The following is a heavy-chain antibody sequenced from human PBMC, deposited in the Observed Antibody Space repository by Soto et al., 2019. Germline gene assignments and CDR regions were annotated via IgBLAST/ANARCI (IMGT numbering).Heavy chain of an antibody. D-gene: IGHD2-21*02. V-gene: IGHV3-23*01. Sequence: GGSLRLSCAASGFTFSSYAMSWVRQAPGKGLEWVSAISGSGGSTYSADSVKGRFTISRDNSKNTLYLQMNSLRAEDTAVYYCAKSVYGGNSYYYYGMDVWGQGTTVTVSS. CDR3: AKSVYGGNSYYYYGMDV. J-gene: IGHJ6*02. CDR1: GFTFSSYA. CDR2: ISGSGGST.